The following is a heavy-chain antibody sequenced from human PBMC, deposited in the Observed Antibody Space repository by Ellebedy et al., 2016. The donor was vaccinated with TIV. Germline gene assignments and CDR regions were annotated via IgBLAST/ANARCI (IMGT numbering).Heavy chain of an antibody. J-gene: IGHJ5*02. CDR2: INPYNGNT. CDR3: ARDGPWGYHWFDP. D-gene: IGHD3-16*02. V-gene: IGHV1-18*01. CDR1: GYTFTSSG. Sequence: AASVKVSCKASGYTFTSSGISWVRHAPVQGLEWMGWINPYNGNTNYVQKLQDRVTMTTDTSTSTAYMELRSLRSDDAAVYYCARDGPWGYHWFDPWGQGTLVTVSS.